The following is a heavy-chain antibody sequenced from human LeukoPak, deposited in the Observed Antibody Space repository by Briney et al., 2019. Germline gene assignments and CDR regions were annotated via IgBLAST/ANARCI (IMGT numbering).Heavy chain of an antibody. D-gene: IGHD3-10*01. Sequence: SETLSLTCTVSGGCISSSSYYWGWIRQAAGKGLEWIGSIYYSGSTYYNPSLKSRVTISVDTSKNQFSLKLSSVTAADTAVYYCARDGDYYGSGSYYNGGAFDIWGQGTMVTVSS. CDR3: ARDGDYYGSGSYYNGGAFDI. V-gene: IGHV4-39*07. CDR2: IYYSGST. J-gene: IGHJ3*02. CDR1: GGCISSSSYY.